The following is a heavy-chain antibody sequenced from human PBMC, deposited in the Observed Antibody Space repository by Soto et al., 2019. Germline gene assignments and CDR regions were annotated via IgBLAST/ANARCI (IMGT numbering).Heavy chain of an antibody. J-gene: IGHJ6*02. CDR1: GYSFTSYW. D-gene: IGHD6-13*01. CDR3: ARSSGPTRWSFSHYYGMDV. Sequence: GESLKISCKGSGYSFTSYWIGWVRQMPGKGLEWMGIIYPGDSDTRYSPSFQGQVTISADKSISTAYLQWSNLKASDTAMYYCARSSGPTRWSFSHYYGMDVWGQGTTVTVS. V-gene: IGHV5-51*01. CDR2: IYPGDSDT.